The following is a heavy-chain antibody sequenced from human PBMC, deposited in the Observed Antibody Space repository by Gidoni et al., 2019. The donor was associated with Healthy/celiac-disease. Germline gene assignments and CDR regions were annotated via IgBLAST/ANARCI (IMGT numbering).Heavy chain of an antibody. CDR2: ISGSGGST. V-gene: IGHV3-23*01. D-gene: IGHD3-22*01. Sequence: EVQLLESGGGLVQPGGSLRLSCAASVFTFSSYAMSWVRQAPGKGLEWVSAISGSGGSTYYADSVKGRFTISRDNSKNTLYLQMNSLRAEDTAVYYCARWDYDSSGYPYNWFDPWGQGTLVTVSS. CDR3: ARWDYDSSGYPYNWFDP. J-gene: IGHJ5*02. CDR1: VFTFSSYA.